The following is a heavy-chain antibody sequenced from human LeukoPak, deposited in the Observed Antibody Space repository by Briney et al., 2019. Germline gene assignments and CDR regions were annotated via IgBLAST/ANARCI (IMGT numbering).Heavy chain of an antibody. CDR2: IYTSGST. J-gene: IGHJ4*02. CDR1: GPSISSASYY. V-gene: IGHV4-61*02. CDR3: AGVGGYYRVDY. D-gene: IGHD3-22*01. Sequence: PSDTLSLICTLSGPSISSASYYWSWLQRPGGKGLEWIGRIYTSGSTNYNPSLKSRVTISVDTSKIQFSLKLSSVTAADTAVYYCAGVGGYYRVDYWGQGTLVTVSS.